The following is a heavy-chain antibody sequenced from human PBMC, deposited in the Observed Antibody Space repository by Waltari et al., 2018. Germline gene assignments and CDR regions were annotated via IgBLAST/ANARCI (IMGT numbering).Heavy chain of an antibody. Sequence: QVQLVQSGAEVKKPGASVKVSCKASGYTFTSYDIHWVRPVTGQVLEWMGWMNPNSGNTGYAQKFQGRVTITRNTSISTAYMELSSLRSEDTAVYYCARSVKGQWLDLEIDYWGQGTLVTVSS. CDR3: ARSVKGQWLDLEIDY. V-gene: IGHV1-8*03. CDR1: GYTFTSYD. D-gene: IGHD6-19*01. CDR2: MNPNSGNT. J-gene: IGHJ4*02.